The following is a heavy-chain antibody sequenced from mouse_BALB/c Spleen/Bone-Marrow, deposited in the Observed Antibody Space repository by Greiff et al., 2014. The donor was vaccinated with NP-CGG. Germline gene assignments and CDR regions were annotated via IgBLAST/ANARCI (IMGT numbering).Heavy chain of an antibody. CDR2: IDPANGNT. D-gene: IGHD1-1*01. J-gene: IGHJ3*01. CDR1: GFNIRDTY. V-gene: IGHV14-3*02. CDR3: ARYYYGSSLFAY. Sequence: DVQLQESGAELVKPGASVKLSCTASGFNIRDTYMYWVKQRPEQGLEWIGRIDPANGNTKYDPKFQDKATITADTSSNTAYLQLSSLTSEDTAVYCCARYYYGSSLFAYWGQGTLVTVSA.